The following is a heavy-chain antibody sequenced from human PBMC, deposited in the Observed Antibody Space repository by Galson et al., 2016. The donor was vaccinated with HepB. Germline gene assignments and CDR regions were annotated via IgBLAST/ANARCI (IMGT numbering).Heavy chain of an antibody. Sequence: SLRLSCAASGFPFSSFWMNWVRQAPGKGLEWVGRIRIEFDGRTTDYSAPVNGRFSISRDDSKNTLYLQMNGLKTEDSAVYYCTTDNWWRFEYWGQGTLVTVSS. J-gene: IGHJ4*02. CDR1: GFPFSSFW. V-gene: IGHV3-15*01. CDR2: IRIEFDGRTT. CDR3: TTDNWWRFEY. D-gene: IGHD2-8*02.